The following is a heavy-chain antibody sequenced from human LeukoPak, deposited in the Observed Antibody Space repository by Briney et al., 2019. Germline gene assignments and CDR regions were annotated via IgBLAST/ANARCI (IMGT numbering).Heavy chain of an antibody. J-gene: IGHJ6*02. D-gene: IGHD6-19*01. CDR3: ARDFPTLEEQWLVRSRLYYGMDV. Sequence: ASVKVSCKASGYTFTSYGISWVRQAPGQGLEWMGWISAYNGNTNYAQKLQGRVTVTTDTSTSTAYMELRSLRSDDTAVYYCARDFPTLEEQWLVRSRLYYGMDVWGQGTTVTVSS. V-gene: IGHV1-18*01. CDR1: GYTFTSYG. CDR2: ISAYNGNT.